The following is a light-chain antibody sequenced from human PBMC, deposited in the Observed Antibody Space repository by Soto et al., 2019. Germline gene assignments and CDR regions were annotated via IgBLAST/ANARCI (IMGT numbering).Light chain of an antibody. CDR2: EVY. J-gene: IGLJ3*02. CDR1: SDDIGSFNL. Sequence: QSVLTQPASVSGSPGQSITFSCTGSSDDIGSFNLVSWYQQYPGKAPNLILYEVYKRPLGVSDRFSGSKSGSTASLTSSGLQAEDEADYHCCSYASSRGMFGGGTKLTVL. V-gene: IGLV2-23*02. CDR3: CSYASSRGM.